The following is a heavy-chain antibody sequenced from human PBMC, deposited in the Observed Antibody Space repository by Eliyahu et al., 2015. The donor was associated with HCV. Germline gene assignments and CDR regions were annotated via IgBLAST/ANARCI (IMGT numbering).Heavy chain of an antibody. CDR2: VSSSGVSH. Sequence: AQLEESGGGLVAPGESLTLSCVASGFTFESFRMNWVRQAPGRGLEWLSSVSSSGVSHYFADSVRGRFTISRDNAKKSLFLHMESLRDEDTSTYYCARDHADSHESTAPSQNVHHLGMDVWGQGTTVTVSS. CDR3: ARDHADSHESTAPSQNVHHLGMDV. D-gene: IGHD4-17*01. J-gene: IGHJ6*02. V-gene: IGHV3-48*02. CDR1: GFTFESFR.